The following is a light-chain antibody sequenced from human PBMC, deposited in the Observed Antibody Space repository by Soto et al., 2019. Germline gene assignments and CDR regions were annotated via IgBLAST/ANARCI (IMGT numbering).Light chain of an antibody. CDR3: SSYTSSSTPYV. J-gene: IGLJ1*01. Sequence: QSALTQPASVSGSPGQSITISCTGTSSDVGGYNYVSWYQQHPGKAPKLMIYEVSNRPSGVSNRFSGSKSGNTASLPISGLQAEDEADYYCSSYTSSSTPYVFGTGTKLTV. CDR2: EVS. V-gene: IGLV2-14*01. CDR1: SSDVGGYNY.